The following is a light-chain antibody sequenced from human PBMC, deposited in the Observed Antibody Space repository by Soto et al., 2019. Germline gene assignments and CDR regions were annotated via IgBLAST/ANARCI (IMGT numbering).Light chain of an antibody. CDR3: QQSYSIPFT. Sequence: DIQMTQSPSSLSASVGDRVTITCRASESIMDYLNWYQQKPGKAPKLLIYGASSLQSGVPSRFSGSESGTDFTLTISSLQPEDFAAYYCQQSYSIPFTFGQGTKLEI. V-gene: IGKV1-39*01. CDR1: ESIMDY. J-gene: IGKJ2*01. CDR2: GAS.